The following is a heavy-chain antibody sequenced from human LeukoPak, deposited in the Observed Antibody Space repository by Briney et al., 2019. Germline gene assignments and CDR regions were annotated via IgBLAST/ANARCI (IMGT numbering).Heavy chain of an antibody. CDR1: GGSISGYY. V-gene: IGHV4-4*07. J-gene: IGHJ4*02. D-gene: IGHD2-15*01. CDR2: MYSSGLT. Sequence: SETLSLTCTISGGSISGYYWSWMRQPAGKGLDWIGRMYSSGLTDYNPSLKRRATMSLDTSQNQFSLKLSSVTAADTAMYYCARVYCSGGNCFHFDYWGQGTLVTVSS. CDR3: ARVYCSGGNCFHFDY.